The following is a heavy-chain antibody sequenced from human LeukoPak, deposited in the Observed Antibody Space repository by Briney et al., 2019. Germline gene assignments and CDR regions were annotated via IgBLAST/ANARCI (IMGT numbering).Heavy chain of an antibody. D-gene: IGHD2-2*01. J-gene: IGHJ4*02. V-gene: IGHV3-23*01. CDR2: ISASGGGT. Sequence: GGSLRLSCAACGFRFKNFAMTWVRQAPGKGLEWVPTISASGGGTYYADSVKGRFTISRDNSKNTLYLQMNSLRAEDTAVYYCARAGRSQREIDYWGQGTLVTVSS. CDR3: ARAGRSQREIDY. CDR1: GFRFKNFA.